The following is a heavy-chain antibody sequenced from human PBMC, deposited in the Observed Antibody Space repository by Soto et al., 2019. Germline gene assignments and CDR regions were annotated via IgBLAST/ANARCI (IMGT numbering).Heavy chain of an antibody. J-gene: IGHJ3*02. Sequence: GGSLRLSCAASGFTFSSYSMNWVRQAPGKGLEWVSYISSSSTIYYADSVKGRLTISRDNAKNSLYLQMNSLRAEDTAVYYCAREDYQNAFDIWGQGTMVTVSS. CDR2: ISSSSTI. CDR1: GFTFSSYS. V-gene: IGHV3-48*01. D-gene: IGHD2-2*01. CDR3: AREDYQNAFDI.